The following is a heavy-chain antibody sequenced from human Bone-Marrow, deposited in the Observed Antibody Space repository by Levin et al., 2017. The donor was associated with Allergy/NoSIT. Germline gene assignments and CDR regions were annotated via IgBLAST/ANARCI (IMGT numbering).Heavy chain of an antibody. V-gene: IGHV5-51*01. Sequence: ASVKVSCKGSGYSFTTYWIGWVRQLPGKGLEWMGIIYPDDSDTKYSPSFQGRVTISADQSISTAFLHWSSLKASDTAIEYCARHEVMTTVTPARIDVWGQGTMVTVSS. J-gene: IGHJ3*01. D-gene: IGHD4-17*01. CDR1: GYSFTTYW. CDR2: IYPDDSDT. CDR3: ARHEVMTTVTPARIDV.